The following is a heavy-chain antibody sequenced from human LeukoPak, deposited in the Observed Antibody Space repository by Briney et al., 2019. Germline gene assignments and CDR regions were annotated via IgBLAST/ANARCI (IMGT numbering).Heavy chain of an antibody. Sequence: GGSLRLSCAASGFFFDDYGMSWVRHAPGKGLEWVSAINWDGSTTSYADSVKGRFTISRDKAKKSLYLQMNSLRAEDTALYYCARDREGQLLWFGELGYWGQGTLVTVSS. V-gene: IGHV3-20*04. CDR2: INWDGSTT. CDR3: ARDREGQLLWFGELGY. D-gene: IGHD3-10*01. J-gene: IGHJ4*02. CDR1: GFFFDDYG.